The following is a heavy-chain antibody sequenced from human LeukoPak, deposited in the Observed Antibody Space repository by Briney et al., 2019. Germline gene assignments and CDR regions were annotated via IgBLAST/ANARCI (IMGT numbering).Heavy chain of an antibody. D-gene: IGHD2-15*01. Sequence: SETLSLTCAVYGGSFSGYYWSWIRQPPGKGLEWIGEINHSGSANYNPSLKSRVTISVDTSKNQFSLKLSSVTAADTAVYYCARGRSRVVAAKYYFDYWGQGTLVTVSS. CDR3: ARGRSRVVAAKYYFDY. CDR1: GGSFSGYY. J-gene: IGHJ4*02. CDR2: INHSGSA. V-gene: IGHV4-34*01.